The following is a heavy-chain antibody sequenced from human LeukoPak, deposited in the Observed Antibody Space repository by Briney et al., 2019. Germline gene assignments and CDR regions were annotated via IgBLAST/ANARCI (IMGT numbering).Heavy chain of an antibody. Sequence: YPSETLSLTCTVSGGSISSYYWSWIRQPPGKGLEWIGYIYYSGSTNYNPSLKSRVTISVDTSKNQFSLKLSSVTAADTAVYYCARHMEEGRWYLFDYWGQGTLVTVSS. CDR2: IYYSGST. CDR3: ARHMEEGRWYLFDY. D-gene: IGHD4-23*01. V-gene: IGHV4-59*08. CDR1: GGSISSYY. J-gene: IGHJ4*02.